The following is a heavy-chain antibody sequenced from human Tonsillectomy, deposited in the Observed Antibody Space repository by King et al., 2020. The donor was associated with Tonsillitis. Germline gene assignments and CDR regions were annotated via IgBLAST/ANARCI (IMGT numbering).Heavy chain of an antibody. CDR1: GGTISSYA. CDR2: IIPVFGKP. D-gene: IGHD5-24*01. CDR3: AREAGAGMATIFFDS. Sequence: QLVQSGADMKKPGSSVKVSCKASGGTISSYAISWVRQAPGQGLDWMGGIIPVFGKPNYAQRFQGRVTITADESTSTAYMELSSLRSEDTAVYYCAREAGAGMATIFFDSWGQGTLVTVSS. J-gene: IGHJ4*02. V-gene: IGHV1-69*01.